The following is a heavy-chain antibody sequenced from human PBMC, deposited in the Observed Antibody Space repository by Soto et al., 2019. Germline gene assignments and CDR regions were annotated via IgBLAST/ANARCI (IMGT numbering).Heavy chain of an antibody. CDR1: GFTFSNYA. J-gene: IGHJ4*02. CDR3: GRLEGLATISYYFDY. D-gene: IGHD3-9*01. Sequence: GSLRLSCAASGFTFSNYAMHWVRQAPGKGLEWIGSVYYSGSTYYNPSLESRVTISVDKSKNQFSLKLMSLSAADTAVYYCGRLEGLATISYYFDYWGQGALVTVSS. CDR2: VYYSGST. V-gene: IGHV4-39*01.